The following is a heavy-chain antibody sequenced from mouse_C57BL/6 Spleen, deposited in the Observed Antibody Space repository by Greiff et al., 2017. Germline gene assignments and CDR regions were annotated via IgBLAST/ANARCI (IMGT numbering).Heavy chain of an antibody. Sequence: VQLQQSGAELVRPGASVKLSCTASGFNIKDDYMHWVKQRPEQGLEWIGWIDPENGDTEYASKFQGKATITADTSSNTAYLQLSSLTSEDTAVYYCTTHPALLFAYWGQGTLVTVSA. CDR2: IDPENGDT. CDR1: GFNIKDDY. CDR3: TTHPALLFAY. J-gene: IGHJ3*01. V-gene: IGHV14-4*01.